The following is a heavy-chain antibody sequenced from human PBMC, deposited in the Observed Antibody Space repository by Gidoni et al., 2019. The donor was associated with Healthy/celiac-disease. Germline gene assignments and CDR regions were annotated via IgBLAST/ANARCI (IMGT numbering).Heavy chain of an antibody. CDR3: ASPRKGGYFDWLLFDY. D-gene: IGHD3-9*01. CDR1: GYSFTIYW. J-gene: IGHJ4*02. Sequence: EVQLVQSGAEVKKPGESLKISCKGSGYSFTIYWTGWVRQMPGNGLEWMEIIYPGDYDTRYSPSFQGQVTISADKSISTAYLQWSSLKASDTAMYYCASPRKGGYFDWLLFDYWGQGTLVTVSS. V-gene: IGHV5-51*01. CDR2: IYPGDYDT.